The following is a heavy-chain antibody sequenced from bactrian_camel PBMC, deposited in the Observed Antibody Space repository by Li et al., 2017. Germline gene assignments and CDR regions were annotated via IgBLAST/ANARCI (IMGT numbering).Heavy chain of an antibody. J-gene: IGHJ6*01. V-gene: IGHV3S53*01. CDR2: IYTAYGFDAS. Sequence: HVQLVESGGGSVQAGGTLRLSCVASGSTSGIKSIGWFKAREGVAAIYTAYGFDASRLADSVKGRFTIFRNDARNTVYLQMNNLKPEDTAMYYCNSHCLTRFTDVDYWGQGTQVTVS. CDR1: GSTSGIKS. CDR3: NSHCLTRFTDVDY.